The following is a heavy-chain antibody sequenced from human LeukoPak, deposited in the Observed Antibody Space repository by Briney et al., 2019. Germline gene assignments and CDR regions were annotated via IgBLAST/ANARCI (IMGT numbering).Heavy chain of an antibody. CDR2: ISYDGSNK. V-gene: IGHV3-30*18. Sequence: GGSLRLSYAASGFTFSSYGMHWVRQAPGKGLEWVAVISYDGSNKYYADSVKGRFTISRDNSKNTLYLQMNSLRAEDTAVYYCAKDLVGRVAVVTRTQPYYHYGMDVWGQGTTVTVSS. J-gene: IGHJ6*02. CDR3: AKDLVGRVAVVTRTQPYYHYGMDV. CDR1: GFTFSSYG. D-gene: IGHD3-22*01.